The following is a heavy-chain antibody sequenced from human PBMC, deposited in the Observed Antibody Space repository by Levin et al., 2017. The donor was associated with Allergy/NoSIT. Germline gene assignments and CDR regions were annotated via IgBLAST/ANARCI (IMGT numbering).Heavy chain of an antibody. J-gene: IGHJ4*02. CDR1: GFTFSSYS. CDR3: ARGNDYGDYVIDY. V-gene: IGHV3-21*01. CDR2: ITSSSSYM. Sequence: GGSLRLSCAASGFTFSSYSMNWVRQAPGKGLEWVSSITSSSSYMYYADSVKGRFTISRDNAKNSLYLQMNSLRAEDTAVYYCARGNDYGDYVIDYWGQGTLVTVSS. D-gene: IGHD4-17*01.